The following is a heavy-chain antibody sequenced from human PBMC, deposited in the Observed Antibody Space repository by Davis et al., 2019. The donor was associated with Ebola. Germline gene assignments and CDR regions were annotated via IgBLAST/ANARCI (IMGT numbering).Heavy chain of an antibody. CDR3: ASGYSYYYGMDV. Sequence: ASVKVSCKASGYTFTSYDINWVRQATGQGLEWMGWMNPNSGNTGYAQKFQGRVTMTRNTSISTAYMELSSLRSEDTAVYYCASGYSYYYGMDVWGQGTTVTVSS. J-gene: IGHJ6*02. D-gene: IGHD2-21*01. CDR1: GYTFTSYD. V-gene: IGHV1-8*01. CDR2: MNPNSGNT.